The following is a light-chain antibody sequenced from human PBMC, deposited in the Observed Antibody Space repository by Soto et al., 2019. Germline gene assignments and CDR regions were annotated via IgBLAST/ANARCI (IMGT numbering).Light chain of an antibody. CDR2: GAS. Sequence: EIVLTQSPGTLSLSPGERATLSCRASQRVSSSYLAWYQQKPGQAPRLLLYGASSRATGIPDRFSGSGSGTDFTITISRLEPEDFAVYYCQQYGSSPLTFGQGTKVEIK. CDR3: QQYGSSPLT. V-gene: IGKV3-20*01. J-gene: IGKJ1*01. CDR1: QRVSSSY.